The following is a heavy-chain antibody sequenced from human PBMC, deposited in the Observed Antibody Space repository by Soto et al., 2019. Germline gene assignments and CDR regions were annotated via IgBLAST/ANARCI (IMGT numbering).Heavy chain of an antibody. CDR2: IYYSGST. J-gene: IGHJ6*02. V-gene: IGHV4-59*01. Sequence: SETLSLTCTVSGGSISSYYWSWIRQPPGKGLEWIGYIYYSGSTNYNPSLKSRVTISVDTSKNQFSLKLSSVTAADTAVYYCASGYYYGSGSYYSDGMDVWGQGTTVTSP. CDR3: ASGYYYGSGSYYSDGMDV. CDR1: GGSISSYY. D-gene: IGHD3-10*01.